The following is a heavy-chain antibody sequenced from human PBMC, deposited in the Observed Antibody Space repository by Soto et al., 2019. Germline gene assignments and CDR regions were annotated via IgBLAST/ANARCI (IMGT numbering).Heavy chain of an antibody. V-gene: IGHV4-4*02. Sequence: SETLSLTCAVSGGSFTSNNWWTWVRQPPGQGLEWIGEIYRTGSTDYNPSLKSRVTISLDKSENQFSLKVTSLTAVDTAVYYCASRDPGTSVDYWGQGTLVTVSS. D-gene: IGHD1-7*01. CDR2: IYRTGST. CDR1: GGSFTSNNW. J-gene: IGHJ4*02. CDR3: ASRDPGTSVDY.